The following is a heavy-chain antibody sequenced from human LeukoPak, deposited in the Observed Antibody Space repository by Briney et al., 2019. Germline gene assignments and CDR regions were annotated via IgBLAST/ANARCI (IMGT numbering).Heavy chain of an antibody. D-gene: IGHD2-8*01. Sequence: PETLCLTCAVYGGSFSGFYWSWIRKPPGKGLEWIGEINHNGSTNYNPSLKSRVTISVDTSKNQFSLKLSSVTAADTAVYYCARGRCTNGVCYTRGYYYGMDVWGQGTTVTVSS. J-gene: IGHJ6*02. CDR3: ARGRCTNGVCYTRGYYYGMDV. CDR1: GGSFSGFY. CDR2: INHNGST. V-gene: IGHV4-34*01.